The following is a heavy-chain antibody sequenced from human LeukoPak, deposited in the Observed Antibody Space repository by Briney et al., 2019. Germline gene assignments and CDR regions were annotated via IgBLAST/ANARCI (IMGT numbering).Heavy chain of an antibody. Sequence: SETLSLTCTVSGGSISSSSYYWGWIRQPPGKGLEWIGSIYYSGSTYYNLSLKSRVTISVDTSKNQISLKLSSVTAADTAVYYCATAPHTYYFDYWGQGTLVTVSS. V-gene: IGHV4-39*07. CDR3: ATAPHTYYFDY. CDR1: GGSISSSSYY. CDR2: IYYSGST. J-gene: IGHJ4*02.